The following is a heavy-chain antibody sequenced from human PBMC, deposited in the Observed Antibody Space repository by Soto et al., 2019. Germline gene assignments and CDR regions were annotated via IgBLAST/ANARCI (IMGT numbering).Heavy chain of an antibody. CDR2: IIPVFQTA. CDR3: ARDIESVTAKHFFYYYAMDV. CDR1: GGLFSSYP. Sequence: QEQLVQSGAEVKKPGSSVKVSCKASGGLFSSYPISWVRQVPGQGLEWMGGIIPVFQTAYYTQRFQGRVTITADESTNTAYMELSSLRSEDTAIYYCARDIESVTAKHFFYYYAMDVWGQGTTVTVSS. D-gene: IGHD2-8*01. J-gene: IGHJ6*02. V-gene: IGHV1-69*01.